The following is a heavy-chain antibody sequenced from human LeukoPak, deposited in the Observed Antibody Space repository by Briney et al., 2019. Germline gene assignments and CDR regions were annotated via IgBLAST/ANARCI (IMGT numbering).Heavy chain of an antibody. CDR1: GFTFSSYA. J-gene: IGHJ6*02. Sequence: QAGRSLRLSCAASGFTFSSYAMHWVRQAPGKGLEWVAVISYDGSNKYYADSVKGRFTISRDNSKNTLYLQMNSLRAEDTAVYYCARDGIVVVPAAIYYYYYGMDVWGQGTTVTVSS. D-gene: IGHD2-2*01. CDR2: ISYDGSNK. V-gene: IGHV3-30-3*01. CDR3: ARDGIVVVPAAIYYYYYGMDV.